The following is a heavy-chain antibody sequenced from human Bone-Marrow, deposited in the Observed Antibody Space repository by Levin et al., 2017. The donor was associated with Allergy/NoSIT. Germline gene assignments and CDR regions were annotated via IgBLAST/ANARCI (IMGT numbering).Heavy chain of an antibody. V-gene: IGHV3-30*03. D-gene: IGHD3-10*01. J-gene: IGHJ6*03. CDR2: ISSDGSNE. CDR3: ARDRVVVRGVIKNFFYYMDV. Sequence: GGSLRLSCAASGFTFTRNAMHWVRQAAGKGLEWVAVISSDGSNEYYSDSVKGRFTISRDNAENTLYLQMNSLRGDDTAVYYCARDRVVVRGVIKNFFYYMDVWGKGTTVSVSS. CDR1: GFTFTRNA.